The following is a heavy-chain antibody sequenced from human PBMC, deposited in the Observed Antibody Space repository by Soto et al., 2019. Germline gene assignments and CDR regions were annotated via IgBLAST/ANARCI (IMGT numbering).Heavy chain of an antibody. CDR3: ATDEHYYDSSGYPRGWFDP. J-gene: IGHJ5*02. CDR1: GGTFSSYA. V-gene: IGHV1-24*01. Sequence: ASVKVSCKASGGTFSSYAISWVRQAPGQGLEWMGGFDPEDGETIYAQKFQGRVTMTEDTSTDTAYMELSSLRSEDTAVYYCATDEHYYDSSGYPRGWFDPWGQGTLVTVSS. CDR2: FDPEDGET. D-gene: IGHD3-22*01.